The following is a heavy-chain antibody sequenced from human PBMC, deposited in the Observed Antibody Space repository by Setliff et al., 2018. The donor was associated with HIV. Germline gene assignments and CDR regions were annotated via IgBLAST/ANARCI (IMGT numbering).Heavy chain of an antibody. CDR2: IYPGDSDT. CDR1: GYTFTTYW. D-gene: IGHD3-22*01. V-gene: IGHV5-51*01. Sequence: GESLKISCKGSGYTFTTYWIGWVRQMPGKGLEWMGIIYPGDSDTRYSPSFQGQVTISADKSINTAYLQWSSLKASDTAMYYCARDYDTSGYPLWGQGTMVTVSS. CDR3: ARDYDTSGYPL. J-gene: IGHJ3*01.